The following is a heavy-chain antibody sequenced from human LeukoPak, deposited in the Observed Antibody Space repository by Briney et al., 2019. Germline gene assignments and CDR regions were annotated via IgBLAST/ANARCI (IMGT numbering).Heavy chain of an antibody. CDR2: IYYRGST. Sequence: SETLSLTRTVSGGSISSGDYYWSWIRQPPGKGLEWFVYIYYRGSTYYNPSLKSRVTISVDTSKNQFSLKLSSVTAADTAVYYCARDQDYDFWSGSQAGHAFDIWGQGTMVTVSS. D-gene: IGHD3-3*01. J-gene: IGHJ3*02. CDR3: ARDQDYDFWSGSQAGHAFDI. V-gene: IGHV4-30-4*08. CDR1: GGSISSGDYY.